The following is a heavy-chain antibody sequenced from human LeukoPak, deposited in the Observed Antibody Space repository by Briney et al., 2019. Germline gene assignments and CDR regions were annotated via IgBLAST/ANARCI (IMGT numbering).Heavy chain of an antibody. V-gene: IGHV3-21*01. J-gene: IGHJ4*02. CDR1: GFTLSSYN. D-gene: IGHD1-26*01. CDR2: ISSSSSYI. Sequence: GGSLRLSCAASGFTLSSYNMNWVRQAPGKGLEWVSSISSSSSYIYYADSVKGRFTISRDNAKNSLYLQMNSLRAEDTAVYYCARGRVATTTSPFDCWGQGALVTVSS. CDR3: ARGRVATTTSPFDC.